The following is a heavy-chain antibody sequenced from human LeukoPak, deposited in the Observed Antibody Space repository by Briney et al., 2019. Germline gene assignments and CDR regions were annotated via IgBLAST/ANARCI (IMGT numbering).Heavy chain of an antibody. CDR2: IYYSGST. CDR3: ARAAHSGSLAPFDY. V-gene: IGHV4-59*12. Sequence: SETLSLTCTVSGVSISSYYWTWIRQPPGKGLEWIGYIYYSGSTNYNPSLKSRVTMSLDTSKNQFSLKLSSVTTADTAVYYCARAAHSGSLAPFDYWGQGTLVTVSS. J-gene: IGHJ4*02. D-gene: IGHD1-26*01. CDR1: GVSISSYY.